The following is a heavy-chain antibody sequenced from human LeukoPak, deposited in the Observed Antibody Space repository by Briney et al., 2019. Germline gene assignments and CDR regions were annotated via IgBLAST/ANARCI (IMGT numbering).Heavy chain of an antibody. D-gene: IGHD3-22*01. CDR1: GFTFSSYW. CDR2: INSDGSST. J-gene: IGHJ4*02. Sequence: GGSLRLSCAASGFTFSSYWMHWVRQAPGKGLVWVSRINSDGSSTSYADSVKGRFTISRDNAKNSLYLQMNSLRAEDTAVYYCARAVEIYYYDSSGYQDYWGQGTLVTVSS. V-gene: IGHV3-74*01. CDR3: ARAVEIYYYDSSGYQDY.